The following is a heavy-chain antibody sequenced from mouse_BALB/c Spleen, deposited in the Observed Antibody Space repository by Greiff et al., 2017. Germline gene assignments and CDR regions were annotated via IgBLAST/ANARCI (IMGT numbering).Heavy chain of an antibody. J-gene: IGHJ2*01. CDR2: INSNGGST. V-gene: IGHV5-6-2*01. CDR3: ARQTIPPYGNYPYCDY. CDR1: GFTFSSYY. Sequence: EVQLVESGGGLVKLGGSLKLSCAASGFTFSSYYMSWVRQTPEKRLELVAAINSNGGSTYYPDTVKGRFTISRDNAKNTLYLQMSSLKSEDTALYYCARQTIPPYGNYPYCDYWGQGTTLTVSS. D-gene: IGHD2-10*02.